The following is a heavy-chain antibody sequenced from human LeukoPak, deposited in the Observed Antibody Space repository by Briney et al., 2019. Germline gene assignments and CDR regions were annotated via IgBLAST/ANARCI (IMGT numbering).Heavy chain of an antibody. CDR2: IYYSGST. D-gene: IGHD3-9*01. Sequence: SETLSLTCTVSGGSISSYYWSWIRQPPGKGLEWIGYIYYSGSTNYNPSLKSRVTISVDTSKNQFSLKLSSVTAADTAVYYCARGRYFDWLARSPSQLRKNYYYYYMDVWGKGTTVTISS. J-gene: IGHJ6*03. CDR3: ARGRYFDWLARSPSQLRKNYYYYYMDV. V-gene: IGHV4-59*01. CDR1: GGSISSYY.